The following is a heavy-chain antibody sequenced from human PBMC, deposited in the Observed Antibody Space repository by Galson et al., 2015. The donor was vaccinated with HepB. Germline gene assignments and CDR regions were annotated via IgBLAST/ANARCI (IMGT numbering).Heavy chain of an antibody. Sequence: VKVSCKASGYTFTSYGISWVRQAPGQGLEWMGWISAYNGNTNYAQKLQGRVTMTTDTSTSTAYMELRSLRSDDTAVYYCAREEEDCSSTSCYTGRGAFDIWGQGTMVTVSS. CDR1: GYTFTSYG. J-gene: IGHJ3*02. CDR3: AREEEDCSSTSCYTGRGAFDI. CDR2: ISAYNGNT. V-gene: IGHV1-18*01. D-gene: IGHD2-2*02.